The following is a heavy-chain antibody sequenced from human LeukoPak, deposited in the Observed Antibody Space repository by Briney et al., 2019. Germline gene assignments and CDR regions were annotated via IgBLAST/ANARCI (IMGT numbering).Heavy chain of an antibody. J-gene: IGHJ4*02. D-gene: IGHD3-3*01. Sequence: GGSLRLSCAASGFSISDYSMNWIRQAPRKRLEWISFISGSGSTIYYADSVKGRFTISRDNAKISLFLQMNSLRAEDTAVYYCVTFGVLINWGQGTLVTVSS. CDR1: GFSISDYS. V-gene: IGHV3-48*01. CDR2: ISGSGSTI. CDR3: VTFGVLIN.